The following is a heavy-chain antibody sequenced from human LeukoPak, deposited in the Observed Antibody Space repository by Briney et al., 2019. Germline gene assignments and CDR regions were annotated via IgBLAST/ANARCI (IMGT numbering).Heavy chain of an antibody. Sequence: GASVKVSCKASGYTFTSYAMNWVRQAPGQGLEWIGWINTNTGNPTYAQGFTGRFVFSLDTSVSTAYLQISSLKAEDTAVYYCARAKFLLRYFDWLLQYWGQGTLVTVSS. CDR2: INTNTGNP. J-gene: IGHJ4*02. V-gene: IGHV7-4-1*02. D-gene: IGHD3-9*01. CDR3: ARAKFLLRYFDWLLQY. CDR1: GYTFTSYA.